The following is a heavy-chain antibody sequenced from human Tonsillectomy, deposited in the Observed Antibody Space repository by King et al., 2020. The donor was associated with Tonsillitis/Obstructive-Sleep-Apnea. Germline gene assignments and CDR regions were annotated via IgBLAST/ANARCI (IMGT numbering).Heavy chain of an antibody. V-gene: IGHV7-4-1*02. CDR3: AREVVVVPATYGWFDP. J-gene: IGHJ5*02. CDR2: INTNTVSP. Sequence: VQLVESGSELKKPGASVKVSCKASGYTFTTYAMNWVREAPVQGLEWVGWINTNTVSPKYAQGFTGRFVFSLDTSGSTAYLQISSLKAEDTAVYYCAREVVVVPATYGWFDPWGQGTLVTVPS. D-gene: IGHD2-2*01. CDR1: GYTFTTYA.